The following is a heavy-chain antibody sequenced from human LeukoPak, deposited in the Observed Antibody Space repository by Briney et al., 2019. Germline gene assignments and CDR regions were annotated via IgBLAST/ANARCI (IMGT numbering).Heavy chain of an antibody. CDR1: GYSFTSYW. CDR2: IYPGESDT. J-gene: IGHJ4*02. CDR3: ARLSGGHRTVMPYYFDY. V-gene: IGHV5-51*01. D-gene: IGHD3-16*01. Sequence: GESLKISCKGSGYSFTSYWVGWVRQMPGKGLEWMGIIYPGESDTRYSPSFQGQVTISADKSIRPAYLQWRSLKASDTAMYYCARLSGGHRTVMPYYFDYWGQGTLVTVSS.